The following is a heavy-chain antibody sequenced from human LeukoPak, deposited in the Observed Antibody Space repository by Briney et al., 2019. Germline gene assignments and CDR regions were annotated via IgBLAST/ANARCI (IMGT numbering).Heavy chain of an antibody. CDR2: IYSGGST. V-gene: IGHV3-66*01. J-gene: IGHJ4*02. CDR1: GFTVSSNY. CDR3: ARVGSWFGELSGDY. Sequence: PGGSLRLSCAASGFTVSSNYMSWVRQAPGKGLEWVSVIYSGGSTYYADSVKGRFTISRGNSKNTLYLQMNSLRAEDTAVYYCARVGSWFGELSGDYWGQGTLVTVSS. D-gene: IGHD3-10*01.